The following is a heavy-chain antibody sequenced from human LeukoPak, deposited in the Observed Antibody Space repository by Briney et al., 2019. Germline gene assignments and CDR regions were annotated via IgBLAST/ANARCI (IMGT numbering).Heavy chain of an antibody. CDR3: ARVGVIAVDGGYFDY. CDR2: INPSGGST. J-gene: IGHJ4*02. CDR1: GYTFTSYY. Sequence: ASVKVSCKASGYTFTSYYMHWLRQAPEQGLEWMGIINPSGGSTSYAQKFQGRVTMIRDTSTSTVYMELSSLRSEDTAVYYCARVGVIAVDGGYFDYWGQGTLVTVSS. V-gene: IGHV1-46*03. D-gene: IGHD6-19*01.